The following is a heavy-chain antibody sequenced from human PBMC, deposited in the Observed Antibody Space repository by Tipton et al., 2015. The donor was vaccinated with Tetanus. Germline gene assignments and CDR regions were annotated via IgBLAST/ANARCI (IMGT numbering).Heavy chain of an antibody. CDR2: IYYSGST. CDR1: GGSISSSSYY. V-gene: IGHV4-39*02. CDR3: ARDLGYCSGGSCSTRFGY. D-gene: IGHD2-15*01. J-gene: IGHJ4*02. Sequence: TLSLTCTVSGGSISSSSYYWGWIRQPPGKGLEWIGRIYYSGSTYYNPSLKSRVTISVDTSKNQFSLKLSSVTAADTAVYYCARDLGYCSGGSCSTRFGYWGQGTLVTVSS.